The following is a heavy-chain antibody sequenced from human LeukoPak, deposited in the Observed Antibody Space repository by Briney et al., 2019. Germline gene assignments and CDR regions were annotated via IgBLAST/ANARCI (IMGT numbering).Heavy chain of an antibody. CDR1: GYTFTSYG. J-gene: IGHJ5*02. D-gene: IGHD5-12*01. CDR3: ARDPDAVYSGYDSDWFDP. Sequence: ASVTVSCKASGYTFTSYGISWVRQAPGQGLEWMGWISAYNGNTNYAQKLQGRVTMTTDTSTSTAYMELRSLRSDDTAVYYCARDPDAVYSGYDSDWFDPWGQGTLVTVSS. CDR2: ISAYNGNT. V-gene: IGHV1-18*04.